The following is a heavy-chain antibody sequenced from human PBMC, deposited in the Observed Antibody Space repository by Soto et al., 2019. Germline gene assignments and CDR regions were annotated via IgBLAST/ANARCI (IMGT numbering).Heavy chain of an antibody. CDR1: GYTFNGHE. V-gene: IGHV3-48*03. CDR2: ISGSGTT. CDR3: ARGGIH. D-gene: IGHD3-16*01. Sequence: PGGSLRLSCGASGYTFNGHEMNWVRQAPGKGLEWISSISGSGTTNYAESVKGRFTISRDNAHKSLFLEMKDLRVEDTAVYYCARGGIHWGQGTLVTVSS. J-gene: IGHJ4*02.